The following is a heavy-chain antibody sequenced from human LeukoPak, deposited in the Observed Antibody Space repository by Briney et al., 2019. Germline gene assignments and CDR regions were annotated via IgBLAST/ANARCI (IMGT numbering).Heavy chain of an antibody. Sequence: GGSLRLSCAASGLTFSHYWMSWVRQAPGKGLEWVSSIDNSGSTTYYADSVKGRFTISRDNSKNSLYLQMNSLRAEDTAVYYCAKSPGGWYHDYWGQGTLVTVSS. CDR3: AKSPGGWYHDY. J-gene: IGHJ4*02. D-gene: IGHD6-19*01. CDR2: IDNSGSTT. V-gene: IGHV3-23*05. CDR1: GLTFSHYW.